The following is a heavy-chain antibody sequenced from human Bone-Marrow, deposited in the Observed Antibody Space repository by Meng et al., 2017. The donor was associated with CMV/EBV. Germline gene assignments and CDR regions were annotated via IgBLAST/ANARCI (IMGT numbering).Heavy chain of an antibody. CDR1: GFTFSSYW. CDR2: INSDGSST. Sequence: GESLKISCAASGFTFSSYWMHWVRQAPGKGLVWVSRINSDGSSTSYADSVKGRFTISRDNAKNTLYPQMNSLRAEDTAVYYCAKGMAHWEYYYDSSGRGDAFDIWGQGTMVTVSS. V-gene: IGHV3-74*01. D-gene: IGHD3-22*01. CDR3: AKGMAHWEYYYDSSGRGDAFDI. J-gene: IGHJ3*02.